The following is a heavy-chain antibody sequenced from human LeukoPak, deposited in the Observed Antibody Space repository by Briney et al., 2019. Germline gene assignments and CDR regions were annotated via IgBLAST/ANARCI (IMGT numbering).Heavy chain of an antibody. V-gene: IGHV3-30-3*01. CDR3: AREAKTRVYYDILTGPAPPESYYYGMDG. CDR1: GFTFSSYA. Sequence: GGSLRLSCAASGFTFSSYAMHWVRQAPGKGLEWVAVISYDGSNKYYADSVKGRFTISRDNSKNTLYLQMNSLRAEDTAVYYCAREAKTRVYYDILTGPAPPESYYYGMDGWGQGTTVTVSS. CDR2: ISYDGSNK. D-gene: IGHD3-9*01. J-gene: IGHJ6*02.